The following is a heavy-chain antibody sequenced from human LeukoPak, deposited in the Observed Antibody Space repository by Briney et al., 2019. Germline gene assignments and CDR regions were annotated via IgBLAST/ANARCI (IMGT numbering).Heavy chain of an antibody. Sequence: PGGSLRLSCAASGFIVRSDYISWVRQTPGKGLEWVSVIYSGGSTFYADSVKGRFTISRDNSKNTVYLQMNSLRAEDTAVYYCASGGKYCTGGACYGDWGQGTLVTVSS. D-gene: IGHD2-8*02. V-gene: IGHV3-53*01. CDR3: ASGGKYCTGGACYGD. CDR1: GFIVRSDY. CDR2: IYSGGST. J-gene: IGHJ4*02.